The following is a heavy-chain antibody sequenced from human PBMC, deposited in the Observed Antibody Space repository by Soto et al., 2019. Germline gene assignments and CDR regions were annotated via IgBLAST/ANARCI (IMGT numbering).Heavy chain of an antibody. CDR2: INPNSGGT. CDR1: GYTFSDHY. J-gene: IGHJ4*02. Sequence: QVQLVQSGAEVKKPGASVEVSCKTSGYTFSDHYTHWVRQAPGQGLEWMGWINPNSGGTGYAEKFQGRVTMNRDTSISTAYMELNRLNSDDTAVYYCVRGGPVAGPTSSEAYHPFDFWGQGNLVTVSS. V-gene: IGHV1-2*02. D-gene: IGHD6-19*01. CDR3: VRGGPVAGPTSSEAYHPFDF.